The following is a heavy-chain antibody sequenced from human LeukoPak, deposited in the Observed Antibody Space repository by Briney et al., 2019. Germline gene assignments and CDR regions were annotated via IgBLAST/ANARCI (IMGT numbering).Heavy chain of an antibody. D-gene: IGHD3-10*01. V-gene: IGHV3-74*01. J-gene: IGHJ4*02. CDR1: GFTFSSYW. Sequence: GGSLRLSCAASGFTFSSYWMHWVRQVPGEGPVWVSRVGTDGGTTTYADYVKGRFTISRDNAKNTLYLQMNSLRAEDTAVYYCAKDDLWFGELRFDYWGQGTLVTVSS. CDR2: VGTDGGTT. CDR3: AKDDLWFGELRFDY.